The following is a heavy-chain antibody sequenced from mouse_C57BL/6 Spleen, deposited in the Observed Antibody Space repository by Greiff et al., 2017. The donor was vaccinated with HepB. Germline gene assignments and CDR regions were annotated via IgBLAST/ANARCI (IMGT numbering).Heavy chain of an antibody. D-gene: IGHD1-1*01. V-gene: IGHV1-69*01. J-gene: IGHJ2*01. CDR2: IDPSDSYT. Sequence: QVQLQQPGAELVMPGASVKLSCKASGYTFTSYWMHWVKQRPGQGLEWIGEIDPSDSYTNYNQKFKGKSTLTVDKSSSTAYMQLSSLTSEDSAVYYCARGGYYYGSSYPFDYWGQGTTLTVSS. CDR1: GYTFTSYW. CDR3: ARGGYYYGSSYPFDY.